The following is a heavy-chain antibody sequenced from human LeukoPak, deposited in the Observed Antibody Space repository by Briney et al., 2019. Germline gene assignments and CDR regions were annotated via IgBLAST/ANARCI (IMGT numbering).Heavy chain of an antibody. J-gene: IGHJ4*02. Sequence: SETLSLTCAVYGGSFSGYYWSWIRQPPGKGLEWIGEINHSGSTNYNPSLKSRVTISVDTSKNQFSLKLSSVTAADTAVYYCARVKRGVTVLPTDYWGQGTLDTVSS. CDR2: INHSGST. CDR1: GGSFSGYY. V-gene: IGHV4-34*01. D-gene: IGHD1-14*01. CDR3: ARVKRGVTVLPTDY.